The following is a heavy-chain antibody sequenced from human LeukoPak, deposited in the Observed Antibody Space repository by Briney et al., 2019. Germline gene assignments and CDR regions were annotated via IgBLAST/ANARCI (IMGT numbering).Heavy chain of an antibody. CDR3: ARYPAPSATRLVIPPHAFDI. V-gene: IGHV4-39*01. J-gene: IGHJ3*02. D-gene: IGHD3-9*01. Sequence: SETLSLTCTVSGGSISSSSYYWGWIRQPPGKGLEWIGSIYYSGSTYYNPSLKSRVTISVDTSKNQFSLKLSSVTAADTAVYYCARYPAPSATRLVIPPHAFDIWGQGTMVTVSS. CDR1: GGSISSSSYY. CDR2: IYYSGST.